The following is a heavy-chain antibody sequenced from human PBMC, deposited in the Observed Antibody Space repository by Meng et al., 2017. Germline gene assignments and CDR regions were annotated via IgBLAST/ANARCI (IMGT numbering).Heavy chain of an antibody. V-gene: IGHV4-31*11. J-gene: IGHJ4*02. CDR2: IYYSGST. CDR1: GGSINSDDYY. D-gene: IGHD4-17*01. CDR3: ARGDYDGLAY. Sequence: QVQLQESGPGLVKPSQTLSRTCAVSGGSINSDDYYWSWIRQHPGKGLEWIGFIYYSGSTYYNPSLKSRVSISADTSKNQFSLKVTSVTAADTAVYYCARGDYDGLAYWGQGTLVTVSS.